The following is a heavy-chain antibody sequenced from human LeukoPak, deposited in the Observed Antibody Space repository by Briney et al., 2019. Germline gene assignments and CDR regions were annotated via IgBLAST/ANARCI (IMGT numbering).Heavy chain of an antibody. CDR3: ARGGSYLSAFDI. CDR1: GFTFSNHG. Sequence: GGSLRLSCTASGFTFSNHGMNWVRQAPGKGLEWISYTSSTSTDIYYVDSVKGRFTISRDNSKNTLYLQMNSLRAEDTAVYYCARGGSYLSAFDIWGQGTMVTVSS. J-gene: IGHJ3*02. D-gene: IGHD1-26*01. CDR2: TSSTSTDI. V-gene: IGHV3-48*01.